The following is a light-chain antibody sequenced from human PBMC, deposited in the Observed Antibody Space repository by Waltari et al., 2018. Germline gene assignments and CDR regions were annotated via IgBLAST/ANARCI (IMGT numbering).Light chain of an antibody. Sequence: EIVLTQSPATLSLSPGERATLSCRASQSVSNNLAWYQQKPGQAPRLLIYDVSSRATGIPARISARGAGTDFTLTISSLEPEDSAVYYCQQRTSWPPGLSFGGGPTWRSN. V-gene: IGKV3-11*01. CDR2: DVS. CDR3: QQRTSWPPGLS. CDR1: QSVSNN. J-gene: IGKJ4*01.